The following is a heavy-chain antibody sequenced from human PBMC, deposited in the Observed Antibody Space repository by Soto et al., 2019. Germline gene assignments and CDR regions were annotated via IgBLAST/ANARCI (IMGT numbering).Heavy chain of an antibody. J-gene: IGHJ4*02. D-gene: IGHD2-15*01. V-gene: IGHV1-3*01. CDR3: ARHQGLCSGGSCWGYFDY. CDR1: GYTFTNNA. CDR2: INAANGNT. Sequence: QVPLVQSGAEVKKPGASVKVSCKASGYTFTNNAIHWVRQAPGQRLEWMGWINAANGNTKYSQKFQGRVTITRDTSASTAYMELSSLRSEDTAVYYCARHQGLCSGGSCWGYFDYWGQGTLVTVSS.